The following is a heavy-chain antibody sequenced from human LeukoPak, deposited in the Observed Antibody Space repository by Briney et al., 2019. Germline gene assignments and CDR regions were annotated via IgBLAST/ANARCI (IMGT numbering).Heavy chain of an antibody. J-gene: IGHJ6*03. CDR3: ARDFLGPRIYYYYMDV. V-gene: IGHV1-2*02. Sequence: ASVKVSCKASGYIFTGYYMHWVRQAPGQGLEWTGWINPNSGGTNYAQKFQGRVTMTRDTSISTAYMELSRLRSDDTAVYYCARDFLGPRIYYYYMDVWGKGTTVTVSS. D-gene: IGHD2/OR15-2a*01. CDR1: GYIFTGYY. CDR2: INPNSGGT.